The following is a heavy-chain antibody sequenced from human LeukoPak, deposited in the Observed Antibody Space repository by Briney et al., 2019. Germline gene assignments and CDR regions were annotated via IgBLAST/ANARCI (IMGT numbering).Heavy chain of an antibody. CDR3: ARVDARDYYGSGSYYNGFDY. CDR1: GFTFSTYW. D-gene: IGHD3-10*01. Sequence: PGGSLRLSCAASGFTFSTYWMDWVRQAPGKGLVWVSRINSDGSGTPYADSVKGRFTISRDNAKNTLYLQMSSLRAEDTAVYYCARVDARDYYGSGSYYNGFDYWGQGTMVSVSS. J-gene: IGHJ4*02. CDR2: INSDGSGT. V-gene: IGHV3-74*01.